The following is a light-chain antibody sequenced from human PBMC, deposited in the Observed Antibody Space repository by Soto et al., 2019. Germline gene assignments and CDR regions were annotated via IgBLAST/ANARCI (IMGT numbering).Light chain of an antibody. CDR2: GTS. V-gene: IGKV3-15*01. CDR1: QSISSN. CDR3: QQYNNWSPLT. J-gene: IGKJ4*01. Sequence: EIVMTQSPATLSVSPGDRATLFCRASQSISSNLAWYQHKAGQAPRLLIYGTSTRATGIPARFSGSGSGTEFTLTISSLQSEDFAVYYCQQYNNWSPLTFGGGTKVEIK.